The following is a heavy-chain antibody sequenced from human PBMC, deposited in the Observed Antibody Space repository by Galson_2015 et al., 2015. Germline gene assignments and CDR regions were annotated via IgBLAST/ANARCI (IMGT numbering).Heavy chain of an antibody. CDR1: GFTFSSYA. CDR3: ARVGGDRAARTWGYFDY. D-gene: IGHD6-6*01. Sequence: SLRLSCAASGFTFSSYAMHWVRQAPGKGLEWVAVISYDGSNKFYADSVKGRFTISRDNSKNTLYLQMNSLRPEDTAVYYCARVGGDRAARTWGYFDYWGQGTLVTVSS. CDR2: ISYDGSNK. J-gene: IGHJ4*02. V-gene: IGHV3-30-3*01.